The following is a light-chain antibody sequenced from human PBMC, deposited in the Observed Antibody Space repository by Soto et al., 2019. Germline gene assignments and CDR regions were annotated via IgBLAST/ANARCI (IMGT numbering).Light chain of an antibody. CDR2: GSS. CDR1: QRITT. V-gene: IGKV3-15*01. CDR3: QRYNNWPLT. J-gene: IGKJ4*01. Sequence: EIVMTQSPATLSLSPGERATLSCRSSQRITTVAWYQQKPGQAPRLLIYGSSARAPGVPARFSGSRSGPEFTLTINSLQSEDFAIYYCQRYNNWPLTFGGGTKVDIK.